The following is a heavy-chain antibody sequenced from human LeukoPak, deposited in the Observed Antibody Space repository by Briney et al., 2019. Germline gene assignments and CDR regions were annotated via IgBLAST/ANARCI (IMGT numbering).Heavy chain of an antibody. D-gene: IGHD3-22*01. V-gene: IGHV4-59*08. J-gene: IGHJ2*01. CDR1: GGSISSYY. CDR3: ARRNYYDSSGYYYWYFDL. CDR2: IYYSGSTNYNPS. Sequence: SETLSLTCTVSGGSISSYYWSWIRQPPGKGLEYIGYIYYSGSTNYNPSNYNPSLKSRVTMSVDTSKNQFSLRLSSVTAADMAVYYCARRNYYDSSGYYYWYFDLWGCGTLVTVSS.